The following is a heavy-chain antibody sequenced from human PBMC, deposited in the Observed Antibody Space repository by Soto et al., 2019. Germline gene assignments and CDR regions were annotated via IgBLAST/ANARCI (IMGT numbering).Heavy chain of an antibody. CDR1: GYTFTSYY. D-gene: IGHD2-2*01. V-gene: IGHV1-46*01. CDR3: ARDLVVVPAAMGYCLDV. J-gene: IGHJ6*02. Sequence: ASVKVSCKASGYTFTSYYMHWVRQAPGQGLEWMGIINPSGGSTSYAQKFQGRVTMTRDTSTSTVYMELSGLRSEDTAVYYCARDLVVVPAAMGYCLDVWGQGTTVTVSS. CDR2: INPSGGST.